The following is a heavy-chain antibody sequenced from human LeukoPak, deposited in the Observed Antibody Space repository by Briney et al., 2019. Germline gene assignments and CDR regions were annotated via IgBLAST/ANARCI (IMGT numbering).Heavy chain of an antibody. CDR3: AKDQVAYHNWFDP. CDR2: ISGSCGVR. D-gene: IGHD2-15*01. J-gene: IGHJ5*02. V-gene: IGHV3-23*01. CDR1: GFTFSSDA. Sequence: PGGSLRLSCAASGFTFSSDAMSWVRQAPGKRLGWVSAISGSCGVRYYADTGKGRVAISRDNSKNTLYLQMNSLRAEDTAVYYCAKDQVAYHNWFDPWGQGTLVTVSS.